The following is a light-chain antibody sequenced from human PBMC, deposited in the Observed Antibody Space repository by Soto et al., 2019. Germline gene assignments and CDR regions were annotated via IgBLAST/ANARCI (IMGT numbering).Light chain of an antibody. CDR1: SSDVGGYNY. J-gene: IGLJ2*01. Sequence: QSALTQPASVSGSPGQSITISCTGTSSDVGGYNYVSWYQQHPGKAPKLMIYDVSNRPSWVSTRFSGSKYGNTASLTISGLQAEDEADYYCSSYTSSSTYVVFGGGTQLTVL. V-gene: IGLV2-14*01. CDR2: DVS. CDR3: SSYTSSSTYVV.